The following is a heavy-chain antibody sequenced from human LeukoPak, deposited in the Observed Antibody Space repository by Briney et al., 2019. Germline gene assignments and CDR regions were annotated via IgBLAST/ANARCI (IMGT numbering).Heavy chain of an antibody. Sequence: ASVKVSCKASGYTFTSYAINWVRQATGQGLEWMGWMNPNSGNTGYAQKFQGRVTMTRNTSISTAYMELSSLRSEDTAVYYCARGRGGTNLRHFDYWGQGTLVTVSS. V-gene: IGHV1-8*01. CDR2: MNPNSGNT. CDR1: GYTFTSYA. D-gene: IGHD2-15*01. CDR3: ARGRGGTNLRHFDY. J-gene: IGHJ4*02.